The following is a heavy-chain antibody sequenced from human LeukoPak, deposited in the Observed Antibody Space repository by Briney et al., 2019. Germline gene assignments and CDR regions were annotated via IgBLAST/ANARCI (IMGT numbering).Heavy chain of an antibody. CDR2: INWNGANT. CDR1: GFNFDYYA. V-gene: IGHV3-20*04. J-gene: IGHJ4*02. CDR3: ARGRSSQNDY. Sequence: GGSLRLSCTASGFNFDYYAMTWGRHPPGKGLEWVSGINWNGANTGYADSVKGRFIISRDNATNSVYLQMNSLRAEDTAFYYCARGRSSQNDYWGQGTLVTVSS. D-gene: IGHD6-13*01.